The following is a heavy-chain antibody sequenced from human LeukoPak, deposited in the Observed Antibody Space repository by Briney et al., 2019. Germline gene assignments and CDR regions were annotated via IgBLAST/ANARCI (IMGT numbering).Heavy chain of an antibody. V-gene: IGHV3-23*01. Sequence: GGSLRLSCAVSGISLSSYGMSWVRQAPGKGLEWVAGISGSGGGTNYADSVKGRFTISRDNPKNTLYLQMNRPRAEDTAVYFCAKRGVVIRVILVGFHKEAYYFDSWGQGALVTVSS. D-gene: IGHD3-22*01. CDR3: AKRGVVIRVILVGFHKEAYYFDS. CDR2: ISGSGGGT. CDR1: GISLSSYG. J-gene: IGHJ4*02.